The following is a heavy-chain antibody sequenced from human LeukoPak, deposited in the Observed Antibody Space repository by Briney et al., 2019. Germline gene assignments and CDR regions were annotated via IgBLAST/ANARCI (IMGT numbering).Heavy chain of an antibody. Sequence: GGSLRLSCAASGFTFSSYAMSWIRQAPGKGLEWVSVISGSGSSAYYADSVKGRFTISRDNSKNTLYLRMNSLRAEDTAVYYCAREAWDDSSGYYYVFDYWGQGTLVTVSS. CDR2: ISGSGSSA. D-gene: IGHD3-22*01. V-gene: IGHV3-23*01. CDR1: GFTFSSYA. J-gene: IGHJ4*02. CDR3: AREAWDDSSGYYYVFDY.